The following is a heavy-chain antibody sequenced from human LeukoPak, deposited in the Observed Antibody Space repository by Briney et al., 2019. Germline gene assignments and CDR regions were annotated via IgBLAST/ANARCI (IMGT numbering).Heavy chain of an antibody. CDR2: IKQDGSEK. CDR3: AGPSTYYDFWSGLN. J-gene: IGHJ4*02. V-gene: IGHV3-7*01. CDR1: GFTFSSYW. D-gene: IGHD3-3*01. Sequence: PGGSLRLSCAASGFTFSSYWMSWVRQAPGKGLEWVANIKQDGSEKYYVDSVKGRFTISRDNAKNSLYLQMNSLRAEDTAVYYCAGPSTYYDFWSGLNWGQGTLVTASS.